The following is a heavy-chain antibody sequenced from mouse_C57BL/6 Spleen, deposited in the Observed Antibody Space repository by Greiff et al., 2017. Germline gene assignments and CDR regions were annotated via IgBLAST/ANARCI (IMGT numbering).Heavy chain of an antibody. CDR2: IHPNSGST. CDR1: GYTFTSYW. Sequence: VQLQQPGAELVKPGASVKLSCTASGYTFTSYWMPWVQQRPGQGLEWIGKIHPNSGSTNYNEKFKSKATLTVDKSSSTAYMQLSSLTSEDSAVYDCARGDGNYPYAMEGWGHGATVSVAS. J-gene: IGHJ4*01. V-gene: IGHV1-64*01. D-gene: IGHD2-1*01. CDR3: ARGDGNYPYAMEG.